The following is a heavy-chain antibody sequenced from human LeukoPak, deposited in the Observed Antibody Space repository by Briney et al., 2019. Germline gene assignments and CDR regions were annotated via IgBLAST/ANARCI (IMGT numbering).Heavy chain of an antibody. J-gene: IGHJ4*02. CDR3: SRGLHDYGDSNYYFDQ. CDR1: GFTFGDDA. Sequence: GGSLRLSCTASGFTFGDDAWSWFRQAPGKGLEWICFIRKKGYGETTDYAASVRGRFTISRNDAKSIAYLQMNSLKTEDTALYYCSRGLHDYGDSNYYFDQWGRGTLVTVSS. V-gene: IGHV3-49*03. CDR2: IRKKGYGETT. D-gene: IGHD4-17*01.